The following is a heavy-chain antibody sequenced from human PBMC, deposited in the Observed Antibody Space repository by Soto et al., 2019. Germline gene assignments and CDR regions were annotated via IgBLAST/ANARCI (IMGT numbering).Heavy chain of an antibody. J-gene: IGHJ4*02. V-gene: IGHV4-39*01. Sequence: SETLSLTCTVSYGSISVSNVFCVWVRQPPGKGLEWIGNIDYSGTAYFNPSLGTRVTFPVDTSKNQFSLTLYSVTAADTAVYYCARTTGRHLDFWGQGILVTVSS. CDR3: ARTTGRHLDF. D-gene: IGHD4-4*01. CDR2: IDYSGTA. CDR1: YGSISVSNVF.